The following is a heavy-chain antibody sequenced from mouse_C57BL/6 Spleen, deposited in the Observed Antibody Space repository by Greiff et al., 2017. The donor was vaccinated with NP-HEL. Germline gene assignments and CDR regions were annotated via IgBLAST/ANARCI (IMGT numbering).Heavy chain of an antibody. J-gene: IGHJ3*01. Sequence: EVQGVESGGGLVKPGGSLKLSCAASGFTFSDYGMHWVRQAPEKGLEWVAYISSGSSTIYYADTVKGRFTISRDNAKNTLFLQMTSLRSEDTAMYYCARGNYGNYGGCAYWGQGTLVTVSA. CDR2: ISSGSSTI. D-gene: IGHD2-1*01. V-gene: IGHV5-17*01. CDR1: GFTFSDYG. CDR3: ARGNYGNYGGCAY.